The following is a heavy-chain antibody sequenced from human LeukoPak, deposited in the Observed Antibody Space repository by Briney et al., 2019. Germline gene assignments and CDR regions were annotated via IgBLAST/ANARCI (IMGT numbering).Heavy chain of an antibody. D-gene: IGHD5-18*01. V-gene: IGHV4-34*01. CDR3: ARAERLWSPNDY. CDR2: INHSGST. J-gene: IGHJ4*02. Sequence: SETLSLTCAVYGGSFSGYYWSWIRQPPEKGLEWIGEINHSGSTNYNPSLKSRVTISVDTSKNQFSLKLSSVTAADTAVYYCARAERLWSPNDYWGQGTLVTVSS. CDR1: GGSFSGYY.